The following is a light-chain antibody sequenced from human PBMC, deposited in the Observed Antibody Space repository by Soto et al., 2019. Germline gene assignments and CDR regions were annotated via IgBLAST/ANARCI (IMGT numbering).Light chain of an antibody. CDR1: SSDVGGYNY. V-gene: IGLV2-14*01. CDR2: EVS. Sequence: QSVLTQPASVSGSAGQSITISCTGTSSDVGGYNYVSWYQQHPGKAPKLMIYEVSNRPSGVSDRFSGSKSGNTASLTISGLQAEDEADYYCTSYRSTSTRYVFGTGTK. CDR3: TSYRSTSTRYV. J-gene: IGLJ1*01.